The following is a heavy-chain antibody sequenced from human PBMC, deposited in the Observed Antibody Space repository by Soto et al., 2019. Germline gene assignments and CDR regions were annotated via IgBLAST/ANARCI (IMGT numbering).Heavy chain of an antibody. CDR2: VSTTSSTT. V-gene: IGHV3-48*01. CDR1: GFTFSSYS. Sequence: GGSLRLSCAASGFTFSSYSMNWVRQAPGKGLEWVSLVSTTSSTTYYTDSVKGRFTISRDNSGNTVYLQMNSLRADDTAVYYCAKDRLAGGFDYWGQGTLVTVSS. J-gene: IGHJ4*02. D-gene: IGHD3-16*01. CDR3: AKDRLAGGFDY.